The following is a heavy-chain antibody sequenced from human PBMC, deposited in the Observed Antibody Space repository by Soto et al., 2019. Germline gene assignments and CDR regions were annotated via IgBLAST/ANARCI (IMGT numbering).Heavy chain of an antibody. V-gene: IGHV2-5*02. CDR3: AHIPNYYQYDWFDP. J-gene: IGHJ5*02. CDR2: IYWDDDK. Sequence: QITLKESGPTLVKPTQTLTLTCTFSGFSLTTRGVGVGWIRQPPGKALECLALIYWDDDKRYSPSLQSRLSITNDTSKNPVVLTMTNVHPLDTATYYCAHIPNYYQYDWFDPWGQGTLVSVSS. CDR1: GFSLTTRGVG. D-gene: IGHD3-16*01.